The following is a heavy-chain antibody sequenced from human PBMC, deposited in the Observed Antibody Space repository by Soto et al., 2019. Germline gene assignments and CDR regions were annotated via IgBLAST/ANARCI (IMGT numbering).Heavy chain of an antibody. Sequence: PGGSLRLSCAASGFNFNDHAMHWVRQAPGKGLEWVAVLSYDGSNKKYADSVRGRFTISRDNSENTLYLQMDGLRPEDTAPYFCATENIGRHWGLLEFDYWGQGTSVTVSS. V-gene: IGHV3-30*03. J-gene: IGHJ4*02. D-gene: IGHD7-27*01. CDR1: GFNFNDHA. CDR2: LSYDGSNK. CDR3: ATENIGRHWGLLEFDY.